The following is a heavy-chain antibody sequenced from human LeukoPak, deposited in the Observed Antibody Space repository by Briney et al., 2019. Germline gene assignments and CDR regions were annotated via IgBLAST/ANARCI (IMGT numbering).Heavy chain of an antibody. D-gene: IGHD3-10*01. V-gene: IGHV4-34*01. CDR3: ARGLTIWFGESDDAFDI. J-gene: IGHJ3*02. CDR2: INHSGST. CDR1: GGSFSDYY. Sequence: SETLSLTCAVYGGSFSDYYWSWIRQPPGKGLEWIGEINHSGSTNYNPSLKSRVTISVDTSKNQFSLKLSSVTAADTAVYYCARGLTIWFGESDDAFDIWGQGTMVTVSS.